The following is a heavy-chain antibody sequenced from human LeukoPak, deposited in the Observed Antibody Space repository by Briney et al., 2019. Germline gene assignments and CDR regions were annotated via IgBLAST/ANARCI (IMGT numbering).Heavy chain of an antibody. D-gene: IGHD3-10*01. CDR3: AKDYGWFGELLS. V-gene: IGHV3-30*18. J-gene: IGHJ4*02. CDR2: ISYDGSNK. Sequence: PGRSLTLSCAASGFTFSSYGMHWVRQAPGKGLEWVAVISYDGSNKYYADSVKGRFTISRDNSKNTLYLQMNSLRAEDTAVYYCAKDYGWFGELLSWGQGTLVTVSS. CDR1: GFTFSSYG.